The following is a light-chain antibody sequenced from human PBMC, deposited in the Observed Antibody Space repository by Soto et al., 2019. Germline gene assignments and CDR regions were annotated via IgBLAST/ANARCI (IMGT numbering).Light chain of an antibody. CDR1: QSISSY. CDR3: QQSFSAPWT. V-gene: IGKV1-39*01. Sequence: DIQMTQSPSSLSASVEDRVTITCRASQSISSYLNWYQQKPGKVPKLLIYAASSLQGGVPSRFSGSGSGTDFTLTISSLQPEDFATYYCQQSFSAPWTFGQGTKVDIK. CDR2: AAS. J-gene: IGKJ1*01.